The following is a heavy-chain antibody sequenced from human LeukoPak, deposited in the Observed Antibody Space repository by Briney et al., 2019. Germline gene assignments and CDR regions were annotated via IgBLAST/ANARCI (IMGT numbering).Heavy chain of an antibody. Sequence: SETLSLTCTVSGGSISSYYWSWIRQPPGKGLEWIGYIYYSGSTNYNPSLKSRVTISVDTSKNQFSLKLSSVTAADTAVYYCARARLTTVTSNWFDPWGQGTLVTVSS. CDR2: IYYSGST. V-gene: IGHV4-59*01. CDR1: GGSISSYY. D-gene: IGHD4-17*01. CDR3: ARARLTTVTSNWFDP. J-gene: IGHJ5*02.